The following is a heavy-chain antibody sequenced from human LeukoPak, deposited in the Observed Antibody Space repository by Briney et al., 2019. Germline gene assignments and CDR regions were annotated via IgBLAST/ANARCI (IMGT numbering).Heavy chain of an antibody. D-gene: IGHD4-17*01. J-gene: IGHJ6*03. V-gene: IGHV1-18*01. CDR2: IITYNGNT. CDR3: AKTTVTSEEYFYYYMDV. CDR1: GYTFTSYA. Sequence: GASVKVSCKTSGYTFTSYAIIWVRQAPGQGLEWMGWIITYNGNTYYSQKLQGRVTMTTDTSTSTAYMELRSLRSDDTAVYFCAKTTVTSEEYFYYYMDVWGKGTTVTVSS.